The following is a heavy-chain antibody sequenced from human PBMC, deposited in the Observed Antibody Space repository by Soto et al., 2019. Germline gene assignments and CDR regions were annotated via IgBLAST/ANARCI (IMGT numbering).Heavy chain of an antibody. CDR3: ASGVLWFGESSPTSYYYYMDV. CDR2: MNPNSGNT. CDR1: GYTFTSYD. V-gene: IGHV1-8*01. D-gene: IGHD3-10*01. Sequence: GASVKVSCKASGYTFTSYDINWVRQATGQGLEWMGWMNPNSGNTGYAQKFQGRVTMTRNTSISTAYMELSSLRSEDTAVYYCASGVLWFGESSPTSYYYYMDVWGKGTTVTVSS. J-gene: IGHJ6*03.